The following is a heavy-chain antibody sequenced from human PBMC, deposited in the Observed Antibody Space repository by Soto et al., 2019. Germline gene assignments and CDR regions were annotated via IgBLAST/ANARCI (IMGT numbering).Heavy chain of an antibody. J-gene: IGHJ4*02. CDR1: GGSVSNKTYY. CDR3: ARTTAVPNTLRSRYFFDY. Sequence: SETLSLTCSVSGGSVSNKTYYWSWIRQPPVKRLEWIGYVYYSGTTNYNPSLKSRVTISVDPSKNQFSLRLSSVTTADTALYYCARTTAVPNTLRSRYFFDYWGQGTLVTVSS. CDR2: VYYSGTT. V-gene: IGHV4-61*01. D-gene: IGHD4-17*01.